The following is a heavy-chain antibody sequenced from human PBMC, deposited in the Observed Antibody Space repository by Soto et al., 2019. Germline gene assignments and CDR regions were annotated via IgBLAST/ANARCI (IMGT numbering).Heavy chain of an antibody. CDR3: ARIALLGVVAANDY. D-gene: IGHD2-15*01. J-gene: IGHJ4*02. Sequence: GGSLRLSCAASGFTFSSYWMSWVRQAPGKGLEWVANIKQDGSEKYYVDSVKGRFTISRDNAKNSLYLQMNSLRAEDTAVYYCARIALLGVVAANDYWGQGTLVTVSS. CDR1: GFTFSSYW. CDR2: IKQDGSEK. V-gene: IGHV3-7*01.